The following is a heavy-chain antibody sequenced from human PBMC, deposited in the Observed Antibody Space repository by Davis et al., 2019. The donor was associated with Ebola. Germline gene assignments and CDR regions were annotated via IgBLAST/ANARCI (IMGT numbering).Heavy chain of an antibody. CDR2: LYYSGST. Sequence: ETLSLTCTVSGASISSSSYYWGWIRQPPGKGLEWIANLYYSGSTYYNPSLKSRVTISVDTSKNHFSLKLTSVTAADTAVYFCARSSQTTLLTGWFESWGRGTLVTVSS. CDR3: ARSSQTTLLTGWFES. V-gene: IGHV4-39*02. J-gene: IGHJ5*01. D-gene: IGHD4-17*01. CDR1: GASISSSSYY.